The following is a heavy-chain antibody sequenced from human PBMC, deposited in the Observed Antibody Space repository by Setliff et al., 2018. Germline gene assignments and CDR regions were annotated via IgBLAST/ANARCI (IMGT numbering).Heavy chain of an antibody. V-gene: IGHV1-3*03. J-gene: IGHJ6*03. D-gene: IGHD6-13*01. CDR3: ATGGIAAVEGYYFYMDV. CDR1: GYSFTLYA. Sequence: ASVKVSCKASGYSFTLYAIHWLRQAPGQRLEWVGWLNPGNGDTRFSPQLKDRVTITRDTSASTAYMELRSLRLEDMAVYYCATGGIAAVEGYYFYMDVWGGGTTVTVSS. CDR2: LNPGNGDT.